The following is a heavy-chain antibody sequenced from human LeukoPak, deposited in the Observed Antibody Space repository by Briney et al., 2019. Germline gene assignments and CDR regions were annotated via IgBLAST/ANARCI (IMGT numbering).Heavy chain of an antibody. D-gene: IGHD2-2*01. J-gene: IGHJ4*02. CDR3: TRGAGTSWFDY. CDR1: GYTFTVNY. Sequence: GASVKVSCKPSGYTFTVNYLHWVRQAPGQGLEWVGWMNSNSGGTGYAQKFQGRVTMTRDTSISTAYMELSSLTSDDTAVYYCTRGAGTSWFDYWGQGSLVTVSS. V-gene: IGHV1-2*02. CDR2: MNSNSGGT.